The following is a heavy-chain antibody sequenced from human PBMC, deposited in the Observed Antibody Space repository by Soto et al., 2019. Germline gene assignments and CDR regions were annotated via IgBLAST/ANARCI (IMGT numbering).Heavy chain of an antibody. V-gene: IGHV3-30*18. CDR1: GFTFSSYG. Sequence: PGGSLRLSCAASGFTFSSYGMHWVRQAPGKGLEWVAVISYDGSNKYYADSVKGRFTISRDNSKNTLYLQMNSLRAEDTAVYYCAKDLSAMVKFDAFDIWGQGTMVTVSS. J-gene: IGHJ3*02. CDR2: ISYDGSNK. D-gene: IGHD5-18*01. CDR3: AKDLSAMVKFDAFDI.